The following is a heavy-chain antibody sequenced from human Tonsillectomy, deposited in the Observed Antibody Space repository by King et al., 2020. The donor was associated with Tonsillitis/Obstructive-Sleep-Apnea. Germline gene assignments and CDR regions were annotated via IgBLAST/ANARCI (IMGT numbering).Heavy chain of an antibody. Sequence: QLVPSGAEVKKSGSSVKVSCRASAGTFSRYAISWVRQAPGQGLEWMGGIIPILDIVNYAQKFQARVTITAGRSTSTVYMELSSLGSEDTAVYYCARGSGDYGEYVGGMDVWGQGTTVTVSS. D-gene: IGHD4-17*01. CDR2: IIPILDIV. V-gene: IGHV1-69*10. J-gene: IGHJ6*02. CDR3: ARGSGDYGEYVGGMDV. CDR1: AGTFSRYA.